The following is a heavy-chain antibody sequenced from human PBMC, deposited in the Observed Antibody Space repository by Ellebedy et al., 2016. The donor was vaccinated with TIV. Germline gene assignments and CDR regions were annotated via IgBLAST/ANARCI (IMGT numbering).Heavy chain of an antibody. CDR3: VRGTGDNMIGLKGWFDP. CDR1: GGPLSSHF. V-gene: IGHV4-59*11. J-gene: IGHJ5*02. Sequence: MPSETLSLTCTVSGGPLSSHFWSWIRPPPRTGLEWIGRIYDTGVTNYSPSLKSRVTMSIDTSKNQFSLQLSSVTAADTAGYYCVRGTGDNMIGLKGWFDPWGQGTLVTVSS. D-gene: IGHD3-16*01. CDR2: IYDTGVT.